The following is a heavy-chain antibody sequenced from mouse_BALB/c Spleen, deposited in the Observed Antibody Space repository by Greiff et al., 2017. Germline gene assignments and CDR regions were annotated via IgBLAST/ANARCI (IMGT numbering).Heavy chain of an antibody. CDR1: GYTFTSYY. D-gene: IGHD4-1*01. CDR2: IYPGNVNT. Sequence: LVKPGASVRISCKASGYTFTSYYIHWVKQRPGQGLEWIGWIYPGNVNTKYNEKFKGKATLTADKSSSTAYMQLSSLTSEDSAVYFCARGGETGFDYWGQGTTLTVSS. V-gene: IGHV1S56*01. J-gene: IGHJ2*01. CDR3: ARGGETGFDY.